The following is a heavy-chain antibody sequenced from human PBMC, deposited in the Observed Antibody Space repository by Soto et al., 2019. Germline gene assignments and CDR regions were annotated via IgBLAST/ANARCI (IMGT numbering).Heavy chain of an antibody. CDR1: GVSISDFH. CDR3: ARTLYSMDV. Sequence: QVQLQQWGAGLLKPSETLSLTCAVYGVSISDFHWSWIRQPPGKGLVWIGEINHRGNTNYSPSLRSRVTMSVDTSQNQFSLKMTSVTAVDTAVYYCARTLYSMDVWDKGTRVTVSS. J-gene: IGHJ6*03. CDR2: INHRGNT. V-gene: IGHV4-34*01.